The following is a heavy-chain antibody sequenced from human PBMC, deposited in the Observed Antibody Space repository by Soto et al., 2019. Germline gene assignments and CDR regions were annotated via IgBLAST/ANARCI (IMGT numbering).Heavy chain of an antibody. Sequence: EVQLSESGGGLVQPGGSLRLSCSASGFTFSSYAMSWVRQAPGRGLERVSAISSGGGSTDYADSVKGRFTISRDDSTSTLYLQMNSLRADDTAVYYCAKETMVRGILDYWGQGTLVTVSS. J-gene: IGHJ4*02. CDR3: AKETMVRGILDY. D-gene: IGHD3-10*01. CDR2: ISSGGGST. CDR1: GFTFSSYA. V-gene: IGHV3-23*01.